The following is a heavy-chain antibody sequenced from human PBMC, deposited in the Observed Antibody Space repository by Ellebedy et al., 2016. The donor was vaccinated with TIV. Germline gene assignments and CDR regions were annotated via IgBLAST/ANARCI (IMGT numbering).Heavy chain of an antibody. Sequence: SETLSLTXTVSGGSISSYYWSWIRQPPGKGLEWIGEINHSGSTNYNPSLKSRVTISVDTSKKQFSLKLSSVTAADTAVYYCARGGLYSGYDYLDYWGQGTLVTVSS. CDR3: ARGGLYSGYDYLDY. J-gene: IGHJ4*02. CDR2: INHSGST. CDR1: GGSISSYY. V-gene: IGHV4-34*01. D-gene: IGHD5-12*01.